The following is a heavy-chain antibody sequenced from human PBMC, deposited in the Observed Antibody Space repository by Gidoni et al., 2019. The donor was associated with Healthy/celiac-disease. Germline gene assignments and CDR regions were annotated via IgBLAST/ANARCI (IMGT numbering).Heavy chain of an antibody. CDR1: GGSFSGYY. D-gene: IGHD3-16*01. V-gene: IGHV4-34*01. J-gene: IGHJ4*02. Sequence: QVQLQQWGAGLLKPSEPLSLTCAVYGGSFSGYYWSWIRQPPGQGLEWIGEINHSGSTNYNPSLKSRVTISVDTSKNQFSLKLSSVTAADTAVYYCARGGGGSSEGFDYWGQGTLVTVSS. CDR3: ARGGGGSSEGFDY. CDR2: INHSGST.